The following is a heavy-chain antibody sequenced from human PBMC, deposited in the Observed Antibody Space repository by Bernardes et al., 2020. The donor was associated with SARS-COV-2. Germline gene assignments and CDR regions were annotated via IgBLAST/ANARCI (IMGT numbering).Heavy chain of an antibody. Sequence: ASVKVSCEASGYTFTSYGISWVRQAPGQGLEWMGWISAYNGNTNYAQKLQGRVTMTTDTSTSTAYMELRSLRSDDTAVYYCARDERYYYYYGMDVWGQGTTVTVSS. CDR3: ARDERYYYYYGMDV. CDR2: ISAYNGNT. CDR1: GYTFTSYG. V-gene: IGHV1-18*01. J-gene: IGHJ6*02.